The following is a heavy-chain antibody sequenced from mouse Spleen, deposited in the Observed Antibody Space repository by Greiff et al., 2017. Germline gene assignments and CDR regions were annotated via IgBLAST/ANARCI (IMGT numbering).Heavy chain of an antibody. CDR1: GYTFTSYW. Sequence: QVQLKQPGAELVMPGASVKLSCKASGYTFTSYWMHWVKQRPGQGLEWIGEIDPSDSYTNYNQKFKGKATLTVDKSSSTAYMQLSSLTSEDSAVYYCARCPVQYYFDYWGQGTTLTVSS. V-gene: IGHV1-69*01. CDR2: IDPSDSYT. D-gene: IGHD4-1*01. J-gene: IGHJ2*01. CDR3: ARCPVQYYFDY.